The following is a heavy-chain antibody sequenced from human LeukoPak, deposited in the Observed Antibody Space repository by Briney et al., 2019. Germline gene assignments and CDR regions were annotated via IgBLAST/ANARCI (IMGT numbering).Heavy chain of an antibody. J-gene: IGHJ4*02. CDR1: GFTFSSYG. Sequence: GGSLRLSCAASGFTFSSYGMHWVRQAPGKGLEWVAFIRDDGSFKYYADSVKGRFTTSRDNSKNTLYLQMNRLRHEDTAMYYCAKDLGKWGQGTLVTVSS. CDR3: AKDLGK. D-gene: IGHD3-10*01. V-gene: IGHV3-30*02. CDR2: IRDDGSFK.